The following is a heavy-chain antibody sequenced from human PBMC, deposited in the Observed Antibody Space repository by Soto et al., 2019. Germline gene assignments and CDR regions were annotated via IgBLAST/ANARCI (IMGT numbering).Heavy chain of an antibody. D-gene: IGHD3-10*01. Sequence: SQTLSLPCAISGDSVSSNSAAWNWIRQSPSRGLEWLGRTYYRSKWYNDYAVSVKSRITINPDTSKNQFSLQLNSVTPEDTAVYYCARDRLGGSGSYTRDAFDIWGQGTMVTVSS. CDR2: TYYRSKWYN. J-gene: IGHJ3*02. CDR3: ARDRLGGSGSYTRDAFDI. CDR1: GDSVSSNSAA. V-gene: IGHV6-1*01.